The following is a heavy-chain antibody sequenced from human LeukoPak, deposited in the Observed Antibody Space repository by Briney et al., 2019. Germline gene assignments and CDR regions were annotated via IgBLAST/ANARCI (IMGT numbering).Heavy chain of an antibody. Sequence: GGSLRLSCAAAGXTFSSYAMNWVRQAPGKGLEWVSVIGGSGSSTNYADSVKGRFTISRENSKNTLYLQMSSLRVEDTAVYYCAKGYYSGSGRYYFDFWGQGTLVTVSS. D-gene: IGHD3-10*01. J-gene: IGHJ4*02. CDR2: IGGSGSST. V-gene: IGHV3-23*01. CDR3: AKGYYSGSGRYYFDF. CDR1: GXTFSSYA.